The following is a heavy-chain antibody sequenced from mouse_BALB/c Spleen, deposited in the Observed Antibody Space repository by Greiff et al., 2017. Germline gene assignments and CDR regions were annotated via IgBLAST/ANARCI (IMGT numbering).Heavy chain of an antibody. CDR3: ARPLYDGYYGWFAY. V-gene: IGHV14-3*02. D-gene: IGHD2-3*01. CDR2: IDPANGNT. Sequence: VQLQQSGAELVKPGASVKLSCTASGFNIKDTYMHWVKQRPEQGLEWIGRIDPANGNTKYDPKFQGKATITADTSSNTAYLQLSSLTSEDTAVYYCARPLYDGYYGWFAYWGQGTLVTVSA. CDR1: GFNIKDTY. J-gene: IGHJ3*01.